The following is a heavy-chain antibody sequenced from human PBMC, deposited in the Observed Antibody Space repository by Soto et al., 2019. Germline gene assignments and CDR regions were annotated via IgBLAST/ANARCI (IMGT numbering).Heavy chain of an antibody. J-gene: IGHJ4*02. V-gene: IGHV4-30-4*01. CDR1: GGSISSGHYY. D-gene: IGHD3-9*01. CDR2: IYYSGST. CDR3: ARDSPTDGGDWPYHFDS. Sequence: SETLSLTCTVSGGSISSGHYYWSWVRQPPGKGLEWIGYIYYSGSTYYNPSLKSRLTISIDTSKNQFSLQLTSVTAADTAVYYCARDSPTDGGDWPYHFDSWGQGALVTVSS.